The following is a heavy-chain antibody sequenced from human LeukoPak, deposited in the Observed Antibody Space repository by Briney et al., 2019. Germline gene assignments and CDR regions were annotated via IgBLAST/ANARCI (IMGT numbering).Heavy chain of an antibody. D-gene: IGHD2-15*01. J-gene: IGHJ4*02. CDR1: GYTFSDFY. Sequence: ASVKVSCKASGYTFSDFYIHWLRQAPGQGLEWMGWINPNSGATKYAQKFQGRVTMTRDTSISTAYMDLSSLGSDDTAVFYCVRKSATRRTSEFDYWGQGTPVTVSS. V-gene: IGHV1-2*02. CDR2: INPNSGAT. CDR3: VRKSATRRTSEFDY.